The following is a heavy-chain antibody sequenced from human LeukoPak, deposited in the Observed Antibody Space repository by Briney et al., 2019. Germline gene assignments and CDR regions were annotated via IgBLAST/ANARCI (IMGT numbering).Heavy chain of an antibody. V-gene: IGHV1-69*04. CDR1: GGNFSDYA. CDR2: IIPIHRTA. Sequence: GASVKVSCKASGGNFSDYAISWVRQAPGQGLERMGRIIPIHRTANYAQRFQGRVTISADKSATTAYVELNSLTSEDTAVYYCAKDRGSGGYSVYDGMDVWGQGTTVIVSS. J-gene: IGHJ6*02. CDR3: AKDRGSGGYSVYDGMDV. D-gene: IGHD3-10*01.